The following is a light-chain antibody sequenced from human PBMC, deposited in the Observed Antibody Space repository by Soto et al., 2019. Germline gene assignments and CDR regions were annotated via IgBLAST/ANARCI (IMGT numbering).Light chain of an antibody. CDR2: FNSDGIH. J-gene: IGLJ2*01. Sequence: QSVVTQSPSASASLGASVKLTCTLSSGHSSYAIAWHQQQPEKGPRYLMKFNSDGIHSKGDGIPDRFSGSTSGAERYLTISSLQSEDEADYYCQTWGTGMVFGGGTKLTVL. CDR1: SGHSSYA. CDR3: QTWGTGMV. V-gene: IGLV4-69*01.